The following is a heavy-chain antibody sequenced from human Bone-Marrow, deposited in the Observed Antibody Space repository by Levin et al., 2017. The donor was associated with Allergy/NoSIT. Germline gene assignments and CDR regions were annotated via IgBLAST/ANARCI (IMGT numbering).Heavy chain of an antibody. CDR2: IYPGDSDT. Sequence: GESLKISCKGSGYSFTSYWIGWVRQMPGKGLEWMGIIYPGDSDTRYSPSFQGQVTISADKSISTAYLQWSSLKASDTAMYYCARHLCSGGSCYSGTLYYYYGMDVWGQGTTVTVSS. CDR1: GYSFTSYW. J-gene: IGHJ6*02. D-gene: IGHD2-15*01. CDR3: ARHLCSGGSCYSGTLYYYYGMDV. V-gene: IGHV5-51*01.